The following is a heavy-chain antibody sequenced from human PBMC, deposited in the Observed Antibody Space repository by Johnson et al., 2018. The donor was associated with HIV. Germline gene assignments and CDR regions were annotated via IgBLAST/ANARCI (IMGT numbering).Heavy chain of an antibody. CDR2: ITYHGSNK. CDR1: GFTFSSYG. D-gene: IGHD2-15*01. V-gene: IGHV3-30*03. J-gene: IGHJ3*02. CDR3: ARERYGSQAIDAFDI. Sequence: QVQLVESGGGVVQPGRSPRLSCAASGFTFSSYGMHWVRQAPGKGLEWVAVITYHGSNKYYADSVKGRFTISRDNSKNTLYLQMNSLRPEDTAMYYCARERYGSQAIDAFDIWGQRTLVTVSS.